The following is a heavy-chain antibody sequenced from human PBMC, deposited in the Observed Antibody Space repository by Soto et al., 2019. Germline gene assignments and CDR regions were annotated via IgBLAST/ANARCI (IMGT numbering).Heavy chain of an antibody. J-gene: IGHJ4*02. Sequence: EVQLLESGGGLVQAGGSLRLSCAASGFTFISYAMSWVRQAPGKGLEWVSGISGSGGSRDYADSVKGRFTISRDNSKNTLYLQMNSLRAEDTAVYYCAKDSGCYDYWGQGTLVTVSS. CDR2: ISGSGGSR. CDR3: AKDSGCYDY. D-gene: IGHD6-19*01. V-gene: IGHV3-23*01. CDR1: GFTFISYA.